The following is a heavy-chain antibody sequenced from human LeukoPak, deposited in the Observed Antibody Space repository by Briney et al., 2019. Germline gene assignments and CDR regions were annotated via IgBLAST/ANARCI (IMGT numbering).Heavy chain of an antibody. D-gene: IGHD6-6*01. CDR2: ISSSCSTI. J-gene: IGHJ4*02. V-gene: IGHV3-48*03. CDR1: GFTFSSYE. Sequence: GGSLRLSCAASGFTFSSYEMNRVRQAPGKGLEWVSYISSSCSTIYYADSVKGRFTISRDNAKNSLYLQMNSLRAEDTALYSCAGSSIAACRPLYFDYWGQGTLVTVSS. CDR3: AGSSIAACRPLYFDY.